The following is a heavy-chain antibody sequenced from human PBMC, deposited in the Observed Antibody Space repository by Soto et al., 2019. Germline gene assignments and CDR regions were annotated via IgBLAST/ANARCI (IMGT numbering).Heavy chain of an antibody. CDR3: ARDHRLLWFGELLI. D-gene: IGHD3-10*01. J-gene: IGHJ4*02. CDR2: INPSGGST. V-gene: IGHV1-46*01. Sequence: QVQLVQSGAEVKKPGASVKVSCKASGYTFTNYYIHWVRQAPGQGLEWMGIINPSGGSTDYTQKFQDRVTMSRDTSTSTVYMELSSLRSEDTAVYYCARDHRLLWFGELLIWCQGTLVTVSS. CDR1: GYTFTNYY.